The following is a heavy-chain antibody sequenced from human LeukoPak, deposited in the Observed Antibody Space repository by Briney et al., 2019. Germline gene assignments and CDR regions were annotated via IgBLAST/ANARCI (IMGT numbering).Heavy chain of an antibody. CDR1: GGSLSSGSYY. D-gene: IGHD3-3*01. CDR2: IYTSGST. V-gene: IGHV4-61*02. CDR3: ARVAIFGVVTLFDY. J-gene: IGHJ4*02. Sequence: PSETLSLTCTVSGGSLSSGSYYWSWIRQPPGKGLEWIGRIYTSGSTNYNPSLKSRVTISVDTSKNQFSLKLSSVTAADTAVYYCARVAIFGVVTLFDYWGQGTLVTVSS.